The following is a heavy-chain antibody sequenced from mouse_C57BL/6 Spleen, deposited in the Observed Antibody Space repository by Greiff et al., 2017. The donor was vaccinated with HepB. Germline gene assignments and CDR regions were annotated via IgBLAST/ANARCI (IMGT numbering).Heavy chain of an antibody. CDR1: GYTFTEYT. CDR2: FYPGSGSI. J-gene: IGHJ2*01. CDR3: ASNEEGGYGNDCDY. D-gene: IGHD2-1*01. V-gene: IGHV1-62-2*01. Sequence: VQLQQSGAELVKPGASVKLSCKASGYTFTEYTIHWVKQRSGQGLEWIGWFYPGSGSIKYNEKFKDKATLTADKSSSTVYMERSSLTSEDSAVYFWASNEEGGYGNDCDYWGQCTTLTVAS.